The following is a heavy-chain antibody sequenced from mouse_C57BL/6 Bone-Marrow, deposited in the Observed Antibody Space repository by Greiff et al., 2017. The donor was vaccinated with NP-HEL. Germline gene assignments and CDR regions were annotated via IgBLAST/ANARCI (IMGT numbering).Heavy chain of an antibody. Sequence: EVQRVESGGGLVKPGGSLKLSCAASGFTFSSYAMSWVRQTPEKRLEWVATISDGGSYTYYPDNVKGRFTISRDNAKNNLYLQMSHLKSEDTAMYYCAREWGLFDYWGQGTTLTVSS. CDR3: AREWGLFDY. CDR1: GFTFSSYA. J-gene: IGHJ2*01. CDR2: ISDGGSYT. V-gene: IGHV5-4*01.